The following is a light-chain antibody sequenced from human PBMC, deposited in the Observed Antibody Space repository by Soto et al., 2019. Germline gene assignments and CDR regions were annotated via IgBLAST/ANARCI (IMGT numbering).Light chain of an antibody. CDR3: QHYNSYSPP. CDR1: QSINNW. CDR2: EAS. V-gene: IGKV1-5*03. Sequence: DIQMTQSPSTLSASVGDRVTITCRASQSINNWLAWYQQKPGKAPKLLLYEASGLESGVPSRFSGSGSGTEFTITVSSLQPNDFATYYCQHYNSYSPPFGQGNQVEIK. J-gene: IGKJ1*01.